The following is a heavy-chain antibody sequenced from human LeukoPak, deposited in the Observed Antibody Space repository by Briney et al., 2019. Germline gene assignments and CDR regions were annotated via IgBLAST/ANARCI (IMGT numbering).Heavy chain of an antibody. Sequence: ASVKVSCKASGYTFTSYYMHWVRQAPGQGLEWMGIINPSGGSTSYAQKFQGRVTMTRDMSTSTVYMELSSLRSKDTAVYYCARGQGATTHDYWGQGTLVTVSS. V-gene: IGHV1-46*01. CDR1: GYTFTSYY. CDR2: INPSGGST. CDR3: ARGQGATTHDY. J-gene: IGHJ4*02. D-gene: IGHD1-26*01.